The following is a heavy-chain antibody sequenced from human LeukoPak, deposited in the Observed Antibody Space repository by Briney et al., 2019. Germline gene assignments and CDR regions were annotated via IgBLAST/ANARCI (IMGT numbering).Heavy chain of an antibody. CDR2: ITPIFGTA. D-gene: IGHD3-16*01. CDR3: ARDLTDDAFDI. Sequence: ASVKVSCKASGGTFSSYAISWVRQAPGQGLEWMGGITPIFGTANYAQKFQGRVTVTADESTSTAYMELSSLRSEDTAVYYCARDLTDDAFDIWGQGTMVTVSS. CDR1: GGTFSSYA. V-gene: IGHV1-69*13. J-gene: IGHJ3*02.